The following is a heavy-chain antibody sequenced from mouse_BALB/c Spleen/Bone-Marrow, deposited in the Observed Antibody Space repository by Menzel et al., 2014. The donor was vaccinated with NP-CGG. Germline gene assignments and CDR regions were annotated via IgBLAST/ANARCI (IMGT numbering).Heavy chain of an antibody. CDR3: ARNPYGNYAMDY. CDR1: GFSLTSYG. Sequence: VKLMESGPGLVAPSQSLSITCTVSGFSLTSYGVHWVRQPPGKGLEWLVVIWSDGNTTYNSALKSRLSISKDNSKSQVFLKMNSLQIDDTAMYYCARNPYGNYAMDYWGQGTSVTVSS. D-gene: IGHD2-10*02. V-gene: IGHV2-6*02. J-gene: IGHJ4*01. CDR2: IWSDGNT.